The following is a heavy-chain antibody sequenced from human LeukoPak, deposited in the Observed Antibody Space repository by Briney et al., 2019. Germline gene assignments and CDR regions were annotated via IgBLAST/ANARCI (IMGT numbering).Heavy chain of an antibody. J-gene: IGHJ4*02. D-gene: IGHD3-10*01. CDR3: ARVSPYGSGSRLRDY. Sequence: PGGSLRLSCAASGFTFSSYGMHWVRQAPGKGLEWVAFIRYDGSNKYYADSVKGRFTISRDNSKNTLYLQMNSLRAEDTAVYYCARVSPYGSGSRLRDYWGQGTLVTVSS. CDR1: GFTFSSYG. V-gene: IGHV3-30*02. CDR2: IRYDGSNK.